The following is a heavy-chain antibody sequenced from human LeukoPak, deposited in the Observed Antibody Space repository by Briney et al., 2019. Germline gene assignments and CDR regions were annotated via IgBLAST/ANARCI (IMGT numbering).Heavy chain of an antibody. J-gene: IGHJ4*02. Sequence: SETLSLTCNIAGGSIGSYYWSWIRQSPGMGLEWIGYIYYSGSTNYNPSLKSRVIISVDTSKNQFSLNLSSVTAADTAVYYCARSSWSYDGHFDSWGQGTLVTVSS. D-gene: IGHD1-26*01. CDR1: GGSIGSYY. CDR2: IYYSGST. CDR3: ARSSWSYDGHFDS. V-gene: IGHV4-59*01.